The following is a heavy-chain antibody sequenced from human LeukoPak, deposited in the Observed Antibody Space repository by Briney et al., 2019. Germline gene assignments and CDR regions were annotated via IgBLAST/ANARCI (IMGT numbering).Heavy chain of an antibody. CDR2: KCCCGGST. V-gene: IGHV3-23*01. CDR3: ARDQRYNWNDVMWFDP. J-gene: IGHJ5*02. CDR1: EFTFSSYA. D-gene: IGHD1-1*01. Sequence: PGGSLRLSCAASEFTFSSYAMSWVRQAPGKGLECVSAKCCCGGSTYYADSVKGRFTISRDNAKNSLYLQMNSLRAEDTAVYYCARDQRYNWNDVMWFDPWGQGTLVTVSS.